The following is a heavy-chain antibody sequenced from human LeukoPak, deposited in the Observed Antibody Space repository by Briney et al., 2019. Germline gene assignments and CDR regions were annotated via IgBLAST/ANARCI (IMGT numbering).Heavy chain of an antibody. Sequence: SETLSLTCTVSGGSISGYYWSWIRQPPGKGLEWIGYIYYSGSTNYNPSLKSRVTISVDTSKNQFSLKLSSVTAADTAVYYCARQYSSSWNWFDPWGQGTLVTVSS. D-gene: IGHD6-13*01. CDR3: ARQYSSSWNWFDP. V-gene: IGHV4-59*01. CDR2: IYYSGST. J-gene: IGHJ5*02. CDR1: GGSISGYY.